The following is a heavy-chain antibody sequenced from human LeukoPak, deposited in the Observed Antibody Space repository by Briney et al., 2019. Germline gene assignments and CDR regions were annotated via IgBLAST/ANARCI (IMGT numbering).Heavy chain of an antibody. CDR3: ARDGTVAGFDY. J-gene: IGHJ4*02. D-gene: IGHD6-19*01. CDR1: GGSISSYY. CDR2: IYYSGST. Sequence: SETLSLTCTVSGGSISSYYWSWIRQPPGKGLEWIGYIYYSGSTNYNPSLKSRVTISVDTSKNQFSLKLSSVTAADTAVYYRARDGTVAGFDYWGQGTLVTVSS. V-gene: IGHV4-59*12.